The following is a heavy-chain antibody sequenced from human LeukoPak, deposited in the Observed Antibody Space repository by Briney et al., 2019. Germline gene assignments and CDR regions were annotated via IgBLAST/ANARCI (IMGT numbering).Heavy chain of an antibody. CDR3: ARQGYTVSYYFLDY. D-gene: IGHD1-26*01. Sequence: PSETLSLTCDVSGGSVRSYWWGWVRQPAGKGLEGLGRIYSTGSTRFNPSLKSRLTLSIDTSTNQFSLKLTSVTAADTAVYFCARQGYTVSYYFLDYWSQGTLVTVSS. V-gene: IGHV4-4*07. CDR2: IYSTGST. CDR1: GGSVRSYW. J-gene: IGHJ4*02.